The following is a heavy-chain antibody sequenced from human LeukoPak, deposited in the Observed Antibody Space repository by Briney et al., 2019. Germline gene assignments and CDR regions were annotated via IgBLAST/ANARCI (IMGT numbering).Heavy chain of an antibody. CDR2: ISSSSSYI. V-gene: IGHV3-21*01. D-gene: IGHD5-18*01. Sequence: GGSLRLSCAASGLTFSSYSMNWVRQAPGKGLEWVSSISSSSSYIYYADSVKGRFTISRDNAKNSLYLQMNSLRAEDTAVYYCARVGVDTAMVTETYYFDYWGQGTLVTVSS. J-gene: IGHJ4*02. CDR1: GLTFSSYS. CDR3: ARVGVDTAMVTETYYFDY.